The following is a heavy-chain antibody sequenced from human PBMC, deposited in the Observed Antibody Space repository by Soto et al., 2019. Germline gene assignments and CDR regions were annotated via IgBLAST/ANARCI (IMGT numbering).Heavy chain of an antibody. V-gene: IGHV4-39*01. CDR1: GGSISDSSYF. J-gene: IGHJ4*02. D-gene: IGHD2-15*01. CDR3: ARRGVSSYYSNY. Sequence: SETLSLTCTVSGGSISDSSYFWDWIRQPPGKGLEWIGNIYYSGSTYYNLSLKSRVTISVDTSKNQFSLKLSSVTAADTAVYYCARRGVSSYYSNYWGLGTLVTVSS. CDR2: IYYSGST.